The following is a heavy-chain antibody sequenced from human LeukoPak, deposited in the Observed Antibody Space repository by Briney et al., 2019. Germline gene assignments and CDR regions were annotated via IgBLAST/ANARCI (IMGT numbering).Heavy chain of an antibody. J-gene: IGHJ4*02. CDR3: ARETPPHYYDSSGYFDY. CDR1: GGSISSYY. Sequence: SETLSLTCTVSGGSISSYYWSWIRQPPGKGLEWIGYIYYSGSTNYNPSLKSRVTISVDTSKNQFSLKLSSVTAADTAVYYCARETPPHYYDSSGYFDYWGQGTLVTVSS. CDR2: IYYSGST. D-gene: IGHD3-22*01. V-gene: IGHV4-59*01.